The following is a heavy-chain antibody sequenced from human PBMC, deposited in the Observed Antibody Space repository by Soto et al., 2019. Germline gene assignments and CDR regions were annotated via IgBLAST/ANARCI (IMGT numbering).Heavy chain of an antibody. V-gene: IGHV1-69*13. D-gene: IGHD2-15*01. CDR3: ARVKPLTHCSGGSCYPEPLAY. CDR1: GGTFSSYA. CDR2: IIPIFGTA. J-gene: IGHJ4*02. Sequence: SVKVSCKASGGTFSSYAISWVRQAPGQGLEWMGGIIPIFGTANYAQKFQGRVTITADESTSTAYMELSSLRSEDTAVYYCARVKPLTHCSGGSCYPEPLAYWGQGSLVTVSS.